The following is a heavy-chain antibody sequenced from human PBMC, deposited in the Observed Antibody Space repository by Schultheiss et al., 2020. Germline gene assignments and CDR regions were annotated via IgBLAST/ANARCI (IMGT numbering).Heavy chain of an antibody. D-gene: IGHD3-16*01. CDR3: ARGRTRAAGGIRRPRLGLPDY. Sequence: SQTLSLTCTVSGGSISSGGYYWGWIRQPPGKGLEWIGSIYYSGSTYYNPSLKSRVTISVDTSKNQFSLKLRSVTAADTAVYYCARGRTRAAGGIRRPRLGLPDYWGQGILVTVSS. J-gene: IGHJ4*02. CDR1: GGSISSGGYY. CDR2: IYYSGST. V-gene: IGHV4-39*01.